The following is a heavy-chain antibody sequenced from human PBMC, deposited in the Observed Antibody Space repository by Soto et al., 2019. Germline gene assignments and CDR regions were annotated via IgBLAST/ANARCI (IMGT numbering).Heavy chain of an antibody. J-gene: IGHJ2*01. CDR2: IIPIFGTA. V-gene: IGHV1-69*13. CDR3: AREADIVATTYWYFDL. Sequence: SVKVSCKASGGTFSSYAISWVRQAPGQGLEWMGGIIPIFGTANYAQKFQGRVTITADESTSTAYMELSSLRSEDTAVYYCAREADIVATTYWYFDLWGRGTLVTVSS. CDR1: GGTFSSYA. D-gene: IGHD5-12*01.